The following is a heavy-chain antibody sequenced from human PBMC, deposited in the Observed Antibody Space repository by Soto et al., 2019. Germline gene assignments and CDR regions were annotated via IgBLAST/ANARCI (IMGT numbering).Heavy chain of an antibody. D-gene: IGHD4-17*01. CDR3: ARLIRPPPDYGDYAPSYYFDY. Sequence: QLQLQESGPGLVKPSETLSLTCTVSGGSISSSSYYWGWIRQPPGKGLEWIGSIYYSGSTYYNPSIKSRVTISVYTSKNHFALRLSSVTAADTAVYYCARLIRPPPDYGDYAPSYYFDYWGQETLVTVSS. J-gene: IGHJ4*02. CDR2: IYYSGST. V-gene: IGHV4-39*02. CDR1: GGSISSSSYY.